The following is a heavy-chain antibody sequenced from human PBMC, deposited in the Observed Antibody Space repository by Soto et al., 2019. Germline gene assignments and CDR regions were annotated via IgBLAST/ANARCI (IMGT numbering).Heavy chain of an antibody. CDR3: AREKDIVVVVAATKSPYFDY. J-gene: IGHJ4*02. D-gene: IGHD2-15*01. Sequence: SETLSLTCAVYGGSFSGYYWSWIRQPPGKGLEWMGEINRSGSTNYNPSLKSRVTISVDTSKNQFSLKLRSVTAAETDVYYCAREKDIVVVVAATKSPYFDYWGQGTLVTVSS. CDR1: GGSFSGYY. CDR2: INRSGST. V-gene: IGHV4-34*01.